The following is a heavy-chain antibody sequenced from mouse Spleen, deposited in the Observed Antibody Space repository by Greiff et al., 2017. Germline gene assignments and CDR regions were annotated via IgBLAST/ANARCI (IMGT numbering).Heavy chain of an antibody. V-gene: IGHV1-15*01. J-gene: IGHJ3*01. CDR2: IDPETGGT. Sequence: QVQLQQSGAELVRPGASVTLSCKASGYTFTDYEMHWVKQTPVHGLEWIGAIDPETGGTAYNQKFKGKAILTADKSSSTAYMELRSLTSEDSAVYYCTRGGIWLLPPYWGQGTLVTVSA. CDR1: GYTFTDYE. D-gene: IGHD2-3*01. CDR3: TRGGIWLLPPY.